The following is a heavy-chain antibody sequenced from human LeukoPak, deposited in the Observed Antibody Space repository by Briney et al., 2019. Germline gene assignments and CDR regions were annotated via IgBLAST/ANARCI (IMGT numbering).Heavy chain of an antibody. D-gene: IGHD5-24*01. V-gene: IGHV3-7*04. Sequence: PGGSLRPSRAASGFTVSSNYMSWVRQAPGKGLEWVANIRQDGSKKSYVDSVKGRFTISRDNAKNSLYLQMNSLRAEDTAIYYCTRVGYIDEGIDYWGQGTLVTVSS. J-gene: IGHJ4*02. CDR3: TRVGYIDEGIDY. CDR1: GFTVSSNY. CDR2: IRQDGSKK.